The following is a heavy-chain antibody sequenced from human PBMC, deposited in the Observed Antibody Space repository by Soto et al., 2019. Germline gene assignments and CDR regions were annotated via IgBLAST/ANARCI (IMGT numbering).Heavy chain of an antibody. J-gene: IGHJ5*02. Sequence: GESLKISCKGSGYSFTSYWIGWVRQMPGKGLEWMGITYPGDSDTRYSPSFQGQVTISADKSISTAYLQWSSLKASDTAMYYCARRVGYGSGSYVWFDPWGQGTLVTVSS. D-gene: IGHD3-10*01. CDR2: TYPGDSDT. CDR3: ARRVGYGSGSYVWFDP. CDR1: GYSFTSYW. V-gene: IGHV5-51*01.